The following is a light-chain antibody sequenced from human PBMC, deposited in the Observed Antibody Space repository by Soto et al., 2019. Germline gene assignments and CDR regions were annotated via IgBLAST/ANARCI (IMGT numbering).Light chain of an antibody. CDR3: GSFTSISTYV. J-gene: IGLJ1*01. CDR1: GDDIGGYNF. Sequence: QSLLTQPASVSGSPGQSITISCCGTGDDIGGYNFVSWHQHHPGKAPKLIIYDVTHRPSGVSERFSGSKSGFTASLTISGLQAEDESHYYCGSFTSISTYVFGTGTKVTVL. V-gene: IGLV2-14*01. CDR2: DVT.